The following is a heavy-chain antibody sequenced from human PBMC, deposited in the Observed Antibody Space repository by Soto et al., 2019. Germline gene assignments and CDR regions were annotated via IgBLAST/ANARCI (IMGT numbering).Heavy chain of an antibody. J-gene: IGHJ4*02. V-gene: IGHV2-5*02. CDR3: ANGLIPNWGSRGAFAY. CDR2: IYWDDDK. CDR1: GFSLSTSGVG. Sequence: QITLKESGPTLVKPTQTLTLTCTFSGFSLSTSGVGVGWIRQPPGKALEWLALIYWDDDKRNSPSLKSRLTITKATSKNPVVLTMTNMDPVDTATHYCANGLIPNWGSRGAFAYGGQGTLVTVSP. D-gene: IGHD7-27*01.